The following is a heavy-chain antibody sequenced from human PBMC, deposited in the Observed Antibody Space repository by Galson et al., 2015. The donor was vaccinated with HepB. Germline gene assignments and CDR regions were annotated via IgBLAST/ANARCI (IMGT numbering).Heavy chain of an antibody. CDR3: ARVTSIYYYNSSYSYYYYGMDV. D-gene: IGHD3-22*01. CDR2: INTNTGNP. Sequence: SVKVSCKASGYTFTNYAMNWVRQAPGRRLEWLGWINTNTGNPTYAQGFTGRFVFSLDASVNTAYLQISSLKAEDSAFYYCARVTSIYYYNSSYSYYYYGMDVWGQGTTVTVSS. J-gene: IGHJ6*02. V-gene: IGHV7-4-1*02. CDR1: GYTFTNYA.